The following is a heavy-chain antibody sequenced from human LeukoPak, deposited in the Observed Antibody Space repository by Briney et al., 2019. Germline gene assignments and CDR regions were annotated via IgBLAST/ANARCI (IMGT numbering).Heavy chain of an antibody. CDR3: AKEDWLGFDY. J-gene: IGHJ4*02. CDR2: VSSSGGNT. V-gene: IGHV3-23*01. Sequence: GGSLRLSCAASGFTFSSYAMSWVRQAPGKGLKWVSVVSSSGGNTYNADSVKGRFTISRDNSKNTLYLQMNSLRAEDTAVYYCAKEDWLGFDYWGQGTLVTVSS. D-gene: IGHD3/OR15-3a*01. CDR1: GFTFSSYA.